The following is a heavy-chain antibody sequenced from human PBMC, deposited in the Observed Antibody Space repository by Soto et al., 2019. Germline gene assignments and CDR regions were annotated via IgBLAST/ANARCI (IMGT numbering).Heavy chain of an antibody. CDR3: AKVSSSWYSGFFDF. CDR1: GFTFSSHA. Sequence: GGSLRLSCTASGFTFSSHAMTWVRQAPGKGLEWVSGLSDSGGSTYYADSVKGRFTISRDNSMNTLYLQMNTLRAEDTAVYYCAKVSSSWYSGFFDFWGQGT. D-gene: IGHD6-13*01. V-gene: IGHV3-23*01. CDR2: LSDSGGST. J-gene: IGHJ4*02.